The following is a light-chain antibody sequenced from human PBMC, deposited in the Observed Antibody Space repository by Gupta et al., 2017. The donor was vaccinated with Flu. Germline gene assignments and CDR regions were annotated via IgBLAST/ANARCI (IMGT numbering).Light chain of an antibody. Sequence: SPSSLSASVGDRVTITCHASQDIRNYLNWYQQKPGKAPKLLIYDASNLEKGVPSRFSGSASGTDFTFTISSLQAEDIATYFCQQDDNLPTFGQGTKVEIK. CDR1: QDIRNY. CDR3: QQDDNLPT. CDR2: DAS. V-gene: IGKV1-33*01. J-gene: IGKJ1*01.